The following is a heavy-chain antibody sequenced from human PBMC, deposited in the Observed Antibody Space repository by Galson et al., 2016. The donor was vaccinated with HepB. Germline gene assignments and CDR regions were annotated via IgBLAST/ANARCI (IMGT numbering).Heavy chain of an antibody. CDR3: ARGTFCSGDSCYSPAFDM. CDR2: FGDGGDI. D-gene: IGHD2-15*01. Sequence: SLRLSCAASGFISSSYAMTWVRQAPGKGPEWVSTFGDGGDIYYADSVKGRFTISRDNSRNTLYLQMSSLRAEDTAVYYCARGTFCSGDSCYSPAFDMWGQGTMVTVSS. CDR1: GFISSSYA. V-gene: IGHV3-23*01. J-gene: IGHJ3*02.